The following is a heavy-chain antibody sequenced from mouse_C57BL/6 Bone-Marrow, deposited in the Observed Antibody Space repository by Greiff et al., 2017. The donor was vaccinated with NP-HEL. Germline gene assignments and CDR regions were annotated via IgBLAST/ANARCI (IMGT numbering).Heavy chain of an antibody. CDR3: VRQWSYYGYEEVAY. J-gene: IGHJ3*01. Sequence: EVQVVESGGGLVQPKGSLKLSCAASGFTFNTYAMNWVRQAPGKGLEWVARIRRKSNNYATYYADSVKDRFTISRDDSQSMLYLQMNNLKTEDTAMYYCVRQWSYYGYEEVAYWGQGTLVTVSA. D-gene: IGHD2-14*01. V-gene: IGHV10-1*02. CDR1: GFTFNTYA. CDR2: IRRKSNNYAT.